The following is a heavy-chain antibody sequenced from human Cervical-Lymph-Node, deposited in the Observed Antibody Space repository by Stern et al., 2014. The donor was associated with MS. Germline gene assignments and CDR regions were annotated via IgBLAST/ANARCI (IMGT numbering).Heavy chain of an antibody. J-gene: IGHJ1*01. CDR1: GFTFSSYG. V-gene: IGHV3-33*01. CDR2: IWYDGSNK. D-gene: IGHD3-22*01. Sequence: VQLEESGGGVVQPGRSLRLSCAASGFTFSSYGMHWVRQAPGKGMEWGAVIWYDGSNKYYADSVKGRFTISRDNSKNTLYLQMNSLRAEDTAVYYCARGYDSSGFYTYFQHWGQGTLITVSS. CDR3: ARGYDSSGFYTYFQH.